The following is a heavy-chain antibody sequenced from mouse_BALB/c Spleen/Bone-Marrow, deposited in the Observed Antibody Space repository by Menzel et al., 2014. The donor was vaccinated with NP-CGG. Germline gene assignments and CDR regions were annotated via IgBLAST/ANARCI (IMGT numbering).Heavy chain of an antibody. Sequence: EVQLVESGAELVRPGALVKLSCKASGFNIKDYYMHWVKQRPEQGLEWIGWIDPENGNTIYDPKFQGKASITADTSSNTAYLQLCSLTSEDTAVYYCVAYYRYEYYFDYWGQGTTLTVSS. V-gene: IGHV14-1*02. CDR3: VAYYRYEYYFDY. J-gene: IGHJ2*01. CDR2: IDPENGNT. D-gene: IGHD2-14*01. CDR1: GFNIKDYY.